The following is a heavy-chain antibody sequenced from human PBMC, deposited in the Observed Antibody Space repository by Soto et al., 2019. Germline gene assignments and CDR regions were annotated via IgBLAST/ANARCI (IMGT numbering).Heavy chain of an antibody. D-gene: IGHD2-2*01. J-gene: IGHJ5*02. V-gene: IGHV3-48*03. CDR3: ATCSSTSCLSSGNWFDP. Sequence: GGSLRLSCAASGFTFSSYEMTWVRQAPGKGLEWVSYISSSGSTIYYADSVKGRFTISRDNAKNSLYLQMNSLRAEDTAVYYCATCSSTSCLSSGNWFDPWGQGTLVTVSS. CDR1: GFTFSSYE. CDR2: ISSSGSTI.